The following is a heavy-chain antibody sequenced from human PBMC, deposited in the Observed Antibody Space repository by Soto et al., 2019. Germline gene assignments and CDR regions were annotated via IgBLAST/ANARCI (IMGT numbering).Heavy chain of an antibody. V-gene: IGHV1-18*04. Sequence: QVKLVQSGTEVKKPGASGKVSCKASGYTFTSHGISWVRQAPGQGREWMGWVSAYNGNTKYAQNIQGRVTMTTARSTRTAYMELRRLMSDDTAVYYCARAGGTQLFEYWGPGTLVTVSS. D-gene: IGHD1-1*01. CDR1: GYTFTSHG. CDR3: ARAGGTQLFEY. J-gene: IGHJ4*02. CDR2: VSAYNGNT.